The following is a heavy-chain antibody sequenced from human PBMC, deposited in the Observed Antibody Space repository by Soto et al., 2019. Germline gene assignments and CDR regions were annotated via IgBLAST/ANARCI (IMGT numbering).Heavy chain of an antibody. V-gene: IGHV4-61*03. Sequence: QVQLQESGPGLVKPSETLSLTCTVSGGSVSSGSYYWSWIRQPPGKGLEWSGYIYYSGSTSYNPSLKSRVTISVDRSKNHFPLKLSSVTAADTAVYYCAKAGWELGIYYWGQGTLVTVSS. CDR2: IYYSGST. J-gene: IGHJ4*02. CDR1: GGSVSSGSYY. D-gene: IGHD1-26*01. CDR3: AKAGWELGIYY.